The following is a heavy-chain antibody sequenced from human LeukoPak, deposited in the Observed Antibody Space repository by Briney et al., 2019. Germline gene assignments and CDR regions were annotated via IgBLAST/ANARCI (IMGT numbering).Heavy chain of an antibody. J-gene: IGHJ4*02. CDR2: ISGRSSHT. V-gene: IGHV3-21*06. D-gene: IGHD3-16*01. Sequence: PGGSLRLSCSASGFTFSDYDMNWIRQAPGKGLEWISAISGRSSHTYYGDSVKGRFSISRDNATNLLYLQMNGLGAEDTAVYYCGRAFPPLRTSSAGDLWGQGTLVTVSS. CDR1: GFTFSDYD. CDR3: GRAFPPLRTSSAGDL.